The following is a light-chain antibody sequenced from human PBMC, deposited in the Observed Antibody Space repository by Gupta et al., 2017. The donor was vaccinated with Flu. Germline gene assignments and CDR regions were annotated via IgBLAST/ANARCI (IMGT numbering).Light chain of an antibody. CDR2: KDT. CDR3: QSADSSVPFFVV. Sequence: SDELPQPPSVSVSPGQTARTTCSGDALPKHYAYWYQQKPGQAPVLVIYKDTERPSGIPARFSGSSSGTTVTLTISGVQAEDEADYYCQSADSSVPFFVVFGAGTRLTVL. J-gene: IGLJ2*01. V-gene: IGLV3-25*02. CDR1: ALPKHY.